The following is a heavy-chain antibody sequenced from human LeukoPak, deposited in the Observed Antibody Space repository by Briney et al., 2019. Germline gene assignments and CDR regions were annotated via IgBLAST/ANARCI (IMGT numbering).Heavy chain of an antibody. V-gene: IGHV3-30*18. Sequence: PGRSLRLSCAASGFPFRDYSTHWVRQAPGKGLEWLATLSSDGIKTNYADSVKGRFTISRDISKNTLYLRMNSLRTEDTALYYCAKDLMRGLYRPLDFWGQGTLVTVSS. J-gene: IGHJ4*02. CDR2: LSSDGIKT. D-gene: IGHD6-19*01. CDR1: GFPFRDYS. CDR3: AKDLMRGLYRPLDF.